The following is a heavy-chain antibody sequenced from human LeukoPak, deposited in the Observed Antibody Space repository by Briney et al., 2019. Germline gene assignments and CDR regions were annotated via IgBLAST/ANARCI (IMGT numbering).Heavy chain of an antibody. CDR1: GYSISSGYY. CDR3: ARDRCSSTSCYYGVDY. J-gene: IGHJ4*02. D-gene: IGHD2-2*01. Sequence: SETLSLTCAVSGYSISSGYYWGWIRQPPGKGLEWIGSMYHSGSTSYNPSLKSRVTISVDTSKNQLSLKLSSVTAADTAAYYCARDRCSSTSCYYGVDYWGQGTLVTVSS. V-gene: IGHV4-38-2*02. CDR2: MYHSGST.